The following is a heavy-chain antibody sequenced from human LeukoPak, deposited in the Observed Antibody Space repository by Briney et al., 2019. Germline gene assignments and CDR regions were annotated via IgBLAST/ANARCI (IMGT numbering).Heavy chain of an antibody. V-gene: IGHV3-23*01. D-gene: IGHD1-26*01. CDR3: AKEQVGATSIDY. Sequence: GGSLRLSCAASGFTFSSYAMSWVRRAPGKGLEWVSSISATGGSTYYADSVKGRFTISRDNSKNTLYLQINSLRAEDTAVYYCAKEQVGATSIDYWGQGTLVTVSS. CDR1: GFTFSSYA. CDR2: ISATGGST. J-gene: IGHJ4*02.